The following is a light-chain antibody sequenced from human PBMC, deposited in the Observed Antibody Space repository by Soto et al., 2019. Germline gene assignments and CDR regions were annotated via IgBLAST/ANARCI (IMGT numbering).Light chain of an antibody. CDR1: SSDVGGYNY. CDR2: DVS. V-gene: IGLV2-11*01. Sequence: QSALTQPRSVSGSHGQSVTISCTGTSSDVGGYNYVSWYQQHPGKAPKLMIYDVSKRPSGVPDRFSGSKSGNTASLTISGLQAEDEADYYCSSYAGSYTVVFGGGTKVTVL. CDR3: SSYAGSYTVV. J-gene: IGLJ2*01.